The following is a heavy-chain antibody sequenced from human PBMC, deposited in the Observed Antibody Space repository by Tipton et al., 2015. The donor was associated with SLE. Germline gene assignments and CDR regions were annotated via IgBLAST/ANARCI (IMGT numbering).Heavy chain of an antibody. CDR2: IFYDGSNK. CDR1: GFSFSSYG. V-gene: IGHV3-30*19. Sequence: SLRLSCAASGFSFSSYGMHWVRQAPGKGLEWVAVIFYDGSNKNYADSVKGRFTISRDNSKNTLFLQMNSLRVEDTAVYYCARGGCGGDCLDYWGQGTLVTVSS. D-gene: IGHD2-21*02. J-gene: IGHJ4*02. CDR3: ARGGCGGDCLDY.